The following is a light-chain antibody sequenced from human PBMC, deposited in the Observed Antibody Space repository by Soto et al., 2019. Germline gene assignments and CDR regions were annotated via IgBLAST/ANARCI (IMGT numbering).Light chain of an antibody. V-gene: IGLV2-14*01. CDR2: GVT. J-gene: IGLJ2*01. CDR1: SSDVGDYYY. CDR3: SSYTSSSTLV. Sequence: QYALTQPASVSGSPGQSITISCSGTSSDVGDYYYVSWYQQHPGKAPKLLIYGVTDRPSGVSHRFSSSRSDSTASLTISGLQDEAEADYYCSSYTSSSTLVFGGGTKLTVL.